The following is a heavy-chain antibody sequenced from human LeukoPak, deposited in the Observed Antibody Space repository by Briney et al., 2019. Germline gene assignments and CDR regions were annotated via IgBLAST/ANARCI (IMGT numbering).Heavy chain of an antibody. CDR3: ARAEQLVRAFDI. D-gene: IGHD6-13*01. CDR1: GGTFSSYA. CDR2: IIPILGMA. Sequence: ASVKVSCKASGGTFSSYAISWVRQAPGQGLEWMGRIIPILGMANYAQKFQGRVTITADKSTGTAYMELSSLRSEDTAVYYCARAEQLVRAFDIWGQGTMVTVSS. V-gene: IGHV1-69*04. J-gene: IGHJ3*02.